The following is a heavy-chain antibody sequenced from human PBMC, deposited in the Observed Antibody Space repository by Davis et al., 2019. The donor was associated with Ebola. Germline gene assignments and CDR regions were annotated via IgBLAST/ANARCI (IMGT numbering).Heavy chain of an antibody. CDR3: ARDRAEFPNWLDP. CDR2: ISAYNGNT. V-gene: IGHV1-18*01. J-gene: IGHJ5*02. Sequence: ASVKVSCKASGYTFTSYGISWVRQAPGQGLEWMGWISAYNGNTNYAQKLQGRVTMTRATSISTAYMDLGRLRYEDTAMYYCARDRAEFPNWLDPWGQGTLVTVSS. CDR1: GYTFTSYG.